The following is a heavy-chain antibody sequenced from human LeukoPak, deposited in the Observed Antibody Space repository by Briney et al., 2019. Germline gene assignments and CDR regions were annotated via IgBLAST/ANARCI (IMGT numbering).Heavy chain of an antibody. CDR2: ISYDGSNN. Sequence: GGSLRLSCAASGFTFSSYWMHWVRQAPGKGLEWVALISYDGSNNDYADSVKGRFTISRDDSKNTLFLQMNSLRAEDTAVYYCARVSGDVWGQGTTVTVSS. V-gene: IGHV3-30-3*01. CDR3: ARVSGDV. CDR1: GFTFSSYW. J-gene: IGHJ6*02.